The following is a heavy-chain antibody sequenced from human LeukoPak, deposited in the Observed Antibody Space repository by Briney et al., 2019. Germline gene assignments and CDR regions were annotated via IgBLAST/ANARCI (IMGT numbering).Heavy chain of an antibody. CDR1: GFTFSGYA. J-gene: IGHJ5*02. CDR2: ISGSGGST. Sequence: PGGSLRLSCAASGFTFSGYAMSWVRQAPGKGLEWVSAISGSGGSTYYADSVKGRFTISRDNSKNTLYLQMNSLRAEDTAVYYCAKDPRRDNWFDPWGQGTLVTVSS. CDR3: AKDPRRDNWFDP. V-gene: IGHV3-23*01.